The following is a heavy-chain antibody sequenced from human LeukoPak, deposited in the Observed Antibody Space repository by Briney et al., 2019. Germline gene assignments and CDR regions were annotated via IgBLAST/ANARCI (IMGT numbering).Heavy chain of an antibody. CDR2: ISGSGFTI. V-gene: IGHV3-48*01. Sequence: QTGGSLRLSCAVSGFTLSNYSMNWVRQAPGKGLEWISYISGSGFTIHYADSVKGRFTISRDNAKNSLYLQMNSLRAEDTAVYYCGRGGKVEQLVLARWGQGSLVTVSS. CDR1: GFTLSNYS. D-gene: IGHD6-13*01. J-gene: IGHJ4*02. CDR3: GRGGKVEQLVLAR.